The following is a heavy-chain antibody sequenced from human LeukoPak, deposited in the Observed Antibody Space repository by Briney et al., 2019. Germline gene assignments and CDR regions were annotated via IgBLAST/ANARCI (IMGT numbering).Heavy chain of an antibody. CDR2: IGSSDSTT. V-gene: IGHV3-48*03. D-gene: IGHD1-7*01. J-gene: IGHJ2*01. CDR3: ARGIIGSTLAGYFDL. CDR1: GFTFSSYE. Sequence: GGSLRLSCVASGFTFSSYEMNWVRQAPGKGLEWLSYIGSSDSTTHYADSVKGRFTISRDNSKSTLYLQMNSLRAEDTAVYYCARGIIGSTLAGYFDLWGRGTLVTVSS.